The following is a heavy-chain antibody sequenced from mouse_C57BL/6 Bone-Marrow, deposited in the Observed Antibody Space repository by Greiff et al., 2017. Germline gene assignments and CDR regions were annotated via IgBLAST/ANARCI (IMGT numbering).Heavy chain of an antibody. CDR1: GFTFTDYY. Sequence: EVKLMESGGGLVQPGGSLSLSCAASGFTFTDYYMSWVRQPPGKALEWLGFIRNKANGYTTEYSASVKGRFTISRDNSKSILYLQMNALRAEDSATYYCASGGIYYGNFYYAMDYWGQGTSVTVSS. V-gene: IGHV7-3*01. J-gene: IGHJ4*01. D-gene: IGHD2-1*01. CDR2: IRNKANGYTT. CDR3: ASGGIYYGNFYYAMDY.